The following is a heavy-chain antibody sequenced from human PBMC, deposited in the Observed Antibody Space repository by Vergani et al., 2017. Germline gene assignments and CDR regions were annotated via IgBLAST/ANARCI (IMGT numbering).Heavy chain of an antibody. CDR2: IYPGDSDT. CDR1: GYSFTSYW. V-gene: IGHV5-51*03. Sequence: EVQLVQSGAEVKKPGESLKISCKGSGYSFTSYWIGWVRQMPGEGLEWMGIIYPGDSDTRYSPSFQGQVTISADKSISTAYLQWSSLKASDTAMYYCARGGWNYDLSGGVSYFDYWGQGTLVTVSS. J-gene: IGHJ4*02. CDR3: ARGGWNYDLSGGVSYFDY. D-gene: IGHD1-7*01.